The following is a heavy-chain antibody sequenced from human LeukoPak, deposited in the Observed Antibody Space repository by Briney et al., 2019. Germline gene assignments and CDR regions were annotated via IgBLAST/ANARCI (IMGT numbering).Heavy chain of an antibody. V-gene: IGHV1-69*04. D-gene: IGHD3-3*01. CDR3: ARDLWSGSFDY. Sequence: SVKVSCKASGGTFSSYTISWVRQAPGQGLEWMGRIIPILGIANYAQKFQGRVTITADKSTSTAYMELSSLRSEDTAVYYCARDLWSGSFDYWGEGTLVTVSS. J-gene: IGHJ4*02. CDR2: IIPILGIA. CDR1: GGTFSSYT.